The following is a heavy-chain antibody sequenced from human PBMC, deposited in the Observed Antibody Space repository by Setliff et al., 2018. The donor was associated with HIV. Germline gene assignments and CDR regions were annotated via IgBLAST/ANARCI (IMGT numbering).Heavy chain of an antibody. Sequence: SETLSLTCSVSGGSISSATYYWGWIRQPPGKGLEWIGSMSHSGSTLYNPSLKSRVTISVDTSKNHFSLRLSSVTAADTAVYYCARRGAYGYDYFDYWGPGILVTVSS. CDR1: GGSISSATYY. CDR3: ARRGAYGYDYFDY. D-gene: IGHD5-12*01. J-gene: IGHJ4*02. V-gene: IGHV4-39*07. CDR2: MSHSGST.